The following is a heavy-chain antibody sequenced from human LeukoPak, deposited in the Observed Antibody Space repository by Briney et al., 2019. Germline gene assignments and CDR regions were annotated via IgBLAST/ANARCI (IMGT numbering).Heavy chain of an antibody. CDR3: ARNTASPPRPRIAAAPPDY. CDR2: INHSGST. D-gene: IGHD6-13*01. V-gene: IGHV4-34*01. CDR1: GGSFSGYY. Sequence: SETLSLTCAVYGGSFSGYYWSWIRQPPGKGLEWIGEINHSGSTNYNPSLKSRVTISVDTSKNQFSLKLSSVTAADTAVYYCARNTASPPRPRIAAAPPDYWGQGTLVTVSS. J-gene: IGHJ4*02.